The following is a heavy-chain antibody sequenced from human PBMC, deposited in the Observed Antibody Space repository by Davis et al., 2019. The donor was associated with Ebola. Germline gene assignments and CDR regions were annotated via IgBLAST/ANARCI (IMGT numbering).Heavy chain of an antibody. CDR1: GGSISSGDYY. Sequence: MPSETLSLTCAVYGGSISSGDYYWSWIRQPPGKGLEWIGYIYYSGSTYYNPSLKSRVTISVDTSKNQFSLKLSSVTAADTAVYYCARDAGYSYGLDYWGQGTLVTVSS. CDR2: IYYSGST. CDR3: ARDAGYSYGLDY. V-gene: IGHV4-30-4*01. D-gene: IGHD5-18*01. J-gene: IGHJ4*02.